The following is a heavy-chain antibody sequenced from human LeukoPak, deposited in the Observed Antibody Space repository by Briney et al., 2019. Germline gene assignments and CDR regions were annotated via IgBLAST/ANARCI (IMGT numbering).Heavy chain of an antibody. CDR2: IKPDGITK. Sequence: PGGSLRLSCAASGFPFSSYSMTWVRQAPGKGLEWVANIKPDGITKFYVDSVKGRFTISRDNALNSLYLQMNSLRAEDTAIYYCARSIPYGTTWYGRSDYWGQGTLVTVSS. CDR3: ARSIPYGTTWYGRSDY. J-gene: IGHJ4*02. D-gene: IGHD6-13*01. CDR1: GFPFSSYS. V-gene: IGHV3-7*03.